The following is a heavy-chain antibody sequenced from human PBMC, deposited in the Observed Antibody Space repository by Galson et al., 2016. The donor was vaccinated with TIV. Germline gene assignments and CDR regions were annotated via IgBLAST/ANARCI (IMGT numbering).Heavy chain of an antibody. V-gene: IGHV1-69*02. CDR2: IIPIIGMT. J-gene: IGHJ4*02. D-gene: IGHD6-6*01. CDR3: ARAGVGAARDGGDY. Sequence: SCKASGSIFSSYTIFWVRQAPGQGLERMGRIIPIIGMTNYAQKFQGRVTITADTSTNTAYMELGSLRSEDTAIYYCARAGVGAARDGGDYWGQGTLVTVSS. CDR1: GSIFSSYT.